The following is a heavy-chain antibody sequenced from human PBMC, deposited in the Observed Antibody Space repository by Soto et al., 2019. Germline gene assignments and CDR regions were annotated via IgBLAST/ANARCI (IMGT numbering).Heavy chain of an antibody. CDR2: IYYSGST. D-gene: IGHD4-17*01. CDR1: GGSISSGDYY. CDR3: ARDYGDYANNWFDP. Sequence: PSETLSLTCTVSGGSISSGDYYWSWIRQPPGKGLEWIGYIYYSGSTYYNPSLKSRVTISVDTSKNQFSLKLSSVTAADTAVYYCARDYGDYANNWFDPWGQGTLVTVSS. V-gene: IGHV4-30-4*01. J-gene: IGHJ5*02.